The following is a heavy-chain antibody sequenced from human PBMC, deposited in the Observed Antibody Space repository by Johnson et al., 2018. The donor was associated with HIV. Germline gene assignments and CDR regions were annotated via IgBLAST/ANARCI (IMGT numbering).Heavy chain of an antibody. CDR3: AKDSTYYDSGGAFDI. CDR1: GFTVSTNY. Sequence: VHLVESGGGLVHPGGSLRLSCAASGFTVSTNYMSWVRQAPGKGLEWVSLIYTGGSTFYADSVKGRFTISRDNSKNALYLQMNSLRADDTAVYYCAKDSTYYDSGGAFDIWGQGTMVTVSS. V-gene: IGHV3-66*02. D-gene: IGHD3-3*01. CDR2: IYTGGST. J-gene: IGHJ3*02.